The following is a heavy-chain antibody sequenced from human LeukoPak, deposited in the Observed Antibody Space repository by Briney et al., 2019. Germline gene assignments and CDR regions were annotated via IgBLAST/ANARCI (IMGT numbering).Heavy chain of an antibody. Sequence: GGSLRLSCAASGFTFRSYAMSWVRQAPGKGLEWVSGISISGDITYYADSVQGRFIISRDNSKNTVYLQMNSLRVEDTAVYYCANEEVPNDYWGQGTLVTVSS. CDR2: ISISGDIT. D-gene: IGHD4/OR15-4a*01. CDR3: ANEEVPNDY. CDR1: GFTFRSYA. V-gene: IGHV3-23*01. J-gene: IGHJ4*02.